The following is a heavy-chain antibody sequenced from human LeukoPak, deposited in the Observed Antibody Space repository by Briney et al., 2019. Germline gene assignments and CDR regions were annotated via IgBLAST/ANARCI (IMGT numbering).Heavy chain of an antibody. J-gene: IGHJ5*02. CDR1: GGSFSGYY. CDR3: AREISSSFDP. V-gene: IGHV4-34*01. CDR2: INHSGST. Sequence: PSETLSLTCAVYGGSFSGYYWSWIRQPPGKGLEWIGEINHSGSTNYNPSLKGRVTISVDTSKNQFSLKLSSVTAADTAVYYCAREISSSFDPWGQGTLVTVSS. D-gene: IGHD6-13*01.